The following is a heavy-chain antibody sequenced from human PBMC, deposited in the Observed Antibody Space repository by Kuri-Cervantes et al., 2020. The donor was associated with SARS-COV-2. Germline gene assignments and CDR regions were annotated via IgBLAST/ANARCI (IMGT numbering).Heavy chain of an antibody. CDR3: AKDQGSGSYHSPFDY. CDR2: ISYDGSNK. D-gene: IGHD1-26*01. CDR1: GFTFSSYG. Sequence: GGSLRLSCAASGFTFSSYGMHWVRQAPGKGLEWVAVISYDGSNKYYADSVKGRFTIPRDNSKNTLYLQMNSLRAEDTAVYYCAKDQGSGSYHSPFDYWGQGTLVTVSS. V-gene: IGHV3-30*18. J-gene: IGHJ4*02.